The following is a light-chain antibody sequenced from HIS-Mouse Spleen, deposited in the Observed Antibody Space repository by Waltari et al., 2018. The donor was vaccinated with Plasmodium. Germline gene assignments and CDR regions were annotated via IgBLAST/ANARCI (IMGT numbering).Light chain of an antibody. V-gene: IGKV4-1*01. CDR3: QQYYSTPYT. J-gene: IGKJ2*01. CDR2: WAS. CDR1: QSVLYSSNNKNY. Sequence: IVMTQSPDSLAVSLGERATINCKSSQSVLYSSNNKNYLAWYQQKPGQPPKLLIYWASTRESGVPDRFSGSWSGTDFTLTISSLQAEDVAVYYCQQYYSTPYTFGQGTKLEIK.